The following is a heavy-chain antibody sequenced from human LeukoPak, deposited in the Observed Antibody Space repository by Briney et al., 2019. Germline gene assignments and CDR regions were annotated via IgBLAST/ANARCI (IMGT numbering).Heavy chain of an antibody. D-gene: IGHD5-12*01. CDR3: AGAVYSGSPPRFDY. Sequence: SETLSLICAVYGGPFSGYYWSWIRQPPGKGLEWIGEINHSGSTNYNPSLKSRVTISLDTSKNQFCLKLSSVTAADTAVYYCAGAVYSGSPPRFDYWGQGPLVTVSS. CDR1: GGPFSGYY. CDR2: INHSGST. J-gene: IGHJ4*02. V-gene: IGHV4-34*01.